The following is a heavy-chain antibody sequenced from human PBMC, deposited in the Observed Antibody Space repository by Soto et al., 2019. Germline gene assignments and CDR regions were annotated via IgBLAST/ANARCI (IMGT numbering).Heavy chain of an antibody. CDR1: GGSISSGGYY. CDR3: ASAPGYYDSSGYPPLYWFGP. CDR2: IYYSGST. Sequence: QVQLQESGPGLVKPSQTLSLTCTVPGGSISSGGYYWSWIRQHPGKGLEWIGYIYYSGSTYYNPSPRRRVTISVDTSKTQFSLKLSSVTAADTAVYYCASAPGYYDSSGYPPLYWFGPWGQGTLVTVSS. D-gene: IGHD3-22*01. V-gene: IGHV4-31*03. J-gene: IGHJ5*02.